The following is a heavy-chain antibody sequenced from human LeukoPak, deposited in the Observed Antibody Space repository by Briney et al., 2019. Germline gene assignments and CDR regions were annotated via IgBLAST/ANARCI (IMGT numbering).Heavy chain of an antibody. CDR3: ARGDFDC. J-gene: IGHJ4*02. Sequence: GGSLRLSCAASGFTLTNYWMSWVRQAPGRGREWVANEKQDGRGEYYVDSVKGRFTISRDSAKNSLYLQMNSLRAEDTAVYYCARGDFDCWGQGTVVTVSS. CDR2: EKQDGRGE. V-gene: IGHV3-7*03. CDR1: GFTLTNYW.